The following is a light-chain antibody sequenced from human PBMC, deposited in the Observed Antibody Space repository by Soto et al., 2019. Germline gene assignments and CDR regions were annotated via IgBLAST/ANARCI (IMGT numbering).Light chain of an antibody. CDR2: WAS. CDR3: QQYYTTPLT. V-gene: IGKV4-1*01. CDR1: QSALYSSNNKNY. Sequence: DIVLTQSPDSLAVSLGERATFNCKSSQSALYSSNNKNYLACYQQKPGQPPKLVIYWASTRESGVPDRFSGSGSGTDFTLTISSLQAEDVAVYYCQQYYTTPLTFGPGTKVDIK. J-gene: IGKJ3*01.